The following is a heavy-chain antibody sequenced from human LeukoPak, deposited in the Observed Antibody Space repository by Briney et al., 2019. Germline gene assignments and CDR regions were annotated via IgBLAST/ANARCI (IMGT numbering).Heavy chain of an antibody. CDR3: ASPRLRSPAARFDL. V-gene: IGHV1-69*01. CDR1: GGLFSNYA. D-gene: IGHD2-2*01. J-gene: IGHJ4*02. CDR2: IIPLYVRP. Sequence: GASVKVSCKASGGLFSNYAISWVRQAPGQGLQWMGGIIPLYVRPIYADEFQGRVTITANGSANTAYLEVTSLRSDDTAVYYCASPRLRSPAARFDLWGRGTLVTVSS.